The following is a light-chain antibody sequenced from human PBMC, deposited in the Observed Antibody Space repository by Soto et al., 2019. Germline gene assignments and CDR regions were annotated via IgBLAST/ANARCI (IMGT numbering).Light chain of an antibody. CDR1: RSRRDP. CDR3: QQYDNWPWT. V-gene: IGKV3-15*01. J-gene: IGKJ1*01. CDR2: GAA. Sequence: IVMTQSPATVSVTQGGRATLPSRASRSRRDPLAWYQQKPGRAPRLLILGAATRAPGFPARFSGSGSGTDFTLTISRLQSEDFAVYYCQQYDNWPWTFGQGTKVDI.